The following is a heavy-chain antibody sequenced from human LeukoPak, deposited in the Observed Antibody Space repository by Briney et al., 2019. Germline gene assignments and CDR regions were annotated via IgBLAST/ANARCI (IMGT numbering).Heavy chain of an antibody. CDR1: GFTFSSYG. Sequence: GRSLRLSCAASGFTFSSYGMHWVRQAPGKGLEWVAVIWYDGSNKYYADSVKGRFTISRDNSKNTLYLQMNSLRAEDTAVYYCARDRDSYGYGLYYFDYWGQGTLVIVSS. D-gene: IGHD5-18*01. J-gene: IGHJ4*02. V-gene: IGHV3-33*01. CDR2: IWYDGSNK. CDR3: ARDRDSYGYGLYYFDY.